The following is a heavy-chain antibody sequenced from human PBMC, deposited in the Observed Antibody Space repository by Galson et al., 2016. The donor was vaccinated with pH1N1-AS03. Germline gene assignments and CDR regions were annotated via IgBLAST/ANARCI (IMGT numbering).Heavy chain of an antibody. J-gene: IGHJ4*02. CDR2: INADNGDT. V-gene: IGHV1-3*01. Sequence: SVKVSCKASGYIFITYAMHWVRQGPGQRLEWMGWINADNGDTEYSQNFQGRVTITRDTSARTAYMEVISLASEDTAVYYRARGDSGYNLPLDYWGQGTLVTVSS. CDR1: GYIFITYA. CDR3: ARGDSGYNLPLDY. D-gene: IGHD5-12*01.